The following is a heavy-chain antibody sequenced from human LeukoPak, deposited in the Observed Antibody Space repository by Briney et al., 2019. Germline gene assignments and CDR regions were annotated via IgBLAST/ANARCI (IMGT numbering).Heavy chain of an antibody. CDR1: GFTFGSYS. Sequence: HPGGSLRLSCAASGFTFGSYSMNWVRQAPGKGLEWVSSISSSGSTIYYADSVKGRFTISRDNAKNSLYLQMNSLRAEDTAVYYCARNIMTGSMDVWGQGTTVTVSS. V-gene: IGHV3-48*04. CDR2: ISSSGSTI. CDR3: ARNIMTGSMDV. J-gene: IGHJ6*02. D-gene: IGHD3-9*01.